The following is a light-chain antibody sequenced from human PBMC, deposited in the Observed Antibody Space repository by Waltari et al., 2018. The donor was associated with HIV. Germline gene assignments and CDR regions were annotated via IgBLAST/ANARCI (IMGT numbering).Light chain of an antibody. CDR1: SSNIGCHY. Sequence: QSVLTQPPSASGPPGQGVTISCVGDSSNIGCHYVDWYQQLPGTAPKVLIYRNNQRPSGVPDRFSGSKSGASASLTISGLRSADEAVYFCATRDGSLKVFGGGTKLTVL. J-gene: IGLJ3*02. V-gene: IGLV1-47*01. CDR3: ATRDGSLKV. CDR2: RNN.